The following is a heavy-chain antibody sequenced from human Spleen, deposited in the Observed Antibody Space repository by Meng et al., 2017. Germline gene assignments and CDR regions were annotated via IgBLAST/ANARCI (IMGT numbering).Heavy chain of an antibody. J-gene: IGHJ4*02. CDR2: INPSSGST. CDR3: AGGIVGTTTPYEPNFDY. Sequence: ASVKVSCQASGYTFTSYYMHWVRQAPGQGLEWMGIINPSSGSTSYAQKLQGRVTMTRDTSTSTVYMELKSLRSEDAAVYYCAGGIVGTTTPYEPNFDYWGQGTLVTVSS. V-gene: IGHV1-46*01. CDR1: GYTFTSYY. D-gene: IGHD1-26*01.